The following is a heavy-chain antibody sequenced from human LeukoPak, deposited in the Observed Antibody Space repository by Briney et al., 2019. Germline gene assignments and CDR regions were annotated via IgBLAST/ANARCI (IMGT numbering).Heavy chain of an antibody. J-gene: IGHJ3*02. CDR3: ARSGKYSYGIPDAFDI. Sequence: GASVNVSCKASGGTFSSYAISWVRQAPGQGREWMGGIIPIFGTANYAQMCQGGVTITADKSTSQAYRELRGRESRDTAVYTFARSGKYSYGIPDAFDIWGQGTMVTVSS. CDR1: GGTFSSYA. D-gene: IGHD5-18*01. V-gene: IGHV1-69*06. CDR2: IIPIFGTA.